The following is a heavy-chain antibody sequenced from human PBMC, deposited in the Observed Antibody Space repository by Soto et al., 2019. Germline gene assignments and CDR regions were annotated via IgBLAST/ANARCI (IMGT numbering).Heavy chain of an antibody. CDR2: TSSSGSTI. D-gene: IGHD5-12*01. Sequence: GGSLRLSCVASGFTFSDYYMSWIRQAPGKGLEWVSYTSSSGSTIYYADSVKGRFTISRDNAKNSLYLQMNSLRAEDTAVYYCARPKMGYPVDYWGQGTLVTVSS. J-gene: IGHJ4*02. CDR3: ARPKMGYPVDY. CDR1: GFTFSDYY. V-gene: IGHV3-11*01.